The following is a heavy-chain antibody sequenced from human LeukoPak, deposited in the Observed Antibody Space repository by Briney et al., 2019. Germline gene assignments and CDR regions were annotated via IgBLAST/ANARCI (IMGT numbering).Heavy chain of an antibody. CDR1: GGSFSGYY. CDR2: INHSGST. J-gene: IGHJ5*02. Sequence: PSETLSLTCAVYGGSFSGYYWSWIRQPPGKGLEWIGEINHSGSTNYNPSLKSRVTISVDTSKNQFSLKLSSVTAADTAVYYCARRVIAASGGGVWFDPWGQGTLVTVSS. D-gene: IGHD6-13*01. CDR3: ARRVIAASGGGVWFDP. V-gene: IGHV4-34*01.